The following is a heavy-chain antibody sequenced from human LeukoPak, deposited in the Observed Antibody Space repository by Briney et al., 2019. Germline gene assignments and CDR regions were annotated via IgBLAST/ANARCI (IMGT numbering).Heavy chain of an antibody. CDR2: VFYTVTT. J-gene: IGHJ4*02. D-gene: IGHD3-10*01. CDR1: GGSISGFY. Sequence: SETLSLTCTVSGGSISGFYWSWIRQPPGKELEWMAYVFYTVTTHYNPSLKSRATISVDTSKNQFSLRLTSVTAADTAVYYCARHAVWFGDSHLDYWGLGTLVTVSS. V-gene: IGHV4-59*08. CDR3: ARHAVWFGDSHLDY.